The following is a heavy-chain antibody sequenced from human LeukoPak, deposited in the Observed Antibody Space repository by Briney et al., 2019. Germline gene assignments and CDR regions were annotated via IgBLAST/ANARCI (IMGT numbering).Heavy chain of an antibody. CDR2: INPIFRSP. V-gene: IGHV1-69*01. J-gene: IGHJ6*02. Sequence: SVKVSCKASGGTFSSYAISWVRQAPGQGLEWMGGINPIFRSPNYAQRFQGRVTIIADESTGTAYMELSSLKIDDTAIYYCARGGGIFGVLTTAHYYGMDVWGQGTTVTVSS. D-gene: IGHD3-3*01. CDR3: ARGGGIFGVLTTAHYYGMDV. CDR1: GGTFSSYA.